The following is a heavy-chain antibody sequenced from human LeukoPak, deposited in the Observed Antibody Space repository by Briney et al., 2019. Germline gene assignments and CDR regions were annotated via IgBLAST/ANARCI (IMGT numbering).Heavy chain of an antibody. Sequence: SETLSLTCTVSGGSISGYYWSWIRQPPGKGLEWIGYIYYSGSTNYNPSLKSRVTISVDTSKNQFSLKLSSVTAADTAVYYCAARGRHVWGSYRPLDYWGQGTLVTVSS. CDR1: GGSISGYY. J-gene: IGHJ4*02. V-gene: IGHV4-59*01. D-gene: IGHD3-16*02. CDR3: AARGRHVWGSYRPLDY. CDR2: IYYSGST.